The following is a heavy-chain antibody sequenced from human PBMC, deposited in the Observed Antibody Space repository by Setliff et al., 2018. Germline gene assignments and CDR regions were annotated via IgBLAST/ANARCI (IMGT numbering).Heavy chain of an antibody. CDR1: GFSLSTSGMC. J-gene: IGHJ4*02. Sequence: SGPTLVNPTQTLTLTCTFSGFSLSTSGMCVSWIRQPPGQALEWLARIDWDDDKYYSTSLKTRLTISKDTSKNQVVLTMTNMDPVDTATYYCARIKLTDYYDSSGYLDYWGQGTLVTVSS. CDR3: ARIKLTDYYDSSGYLDY. CDR2: IDWDDDK. V-gene: IGHV2-70*11. D-gene: IGHD3-22*01.